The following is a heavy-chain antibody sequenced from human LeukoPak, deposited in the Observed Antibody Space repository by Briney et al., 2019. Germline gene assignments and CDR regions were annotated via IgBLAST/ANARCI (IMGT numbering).Heavy chain of an antibody. D-gene: IGHD3-10*01. CDR1: GGSFRGYY. Sequence: SETLSLTCAVYGGSFRGYYWSWLRQPPGKGLEWIGEIDHSGSTHYNPSLSSRVTISVDTSKNQFSLKLNSVTAADTAVHYCARGEVLFGESDYWGQGTLVTVSS. V-gene: IGHV4-34*01. J-gene: IGHJ4*02. CDR3: ARGEVLFGESDY. CDR2: IDHSGST.